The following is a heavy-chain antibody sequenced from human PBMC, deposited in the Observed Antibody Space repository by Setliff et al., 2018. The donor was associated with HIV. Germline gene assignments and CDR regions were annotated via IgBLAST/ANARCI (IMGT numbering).Heavy chain of an antibody. CDR2: ISSSGTTI. CDR1: GFTFSDYY. D-gene: IGHD2-15*01. Sequence: GGSLRLSCTASGFTFSDYYMSWIRQSPGKGLEWISYISSSGTTIYYADYVKGRFTISGDNAKNSLYLEMTSLRAEETAVYYCARDLRSSHGSPNYFDYWGRGALVTVSS. CDR3: ARDLRSSHGSPNYFDY. V-gene: IGHV3-11*04. J-gene: IGHJ4*02.